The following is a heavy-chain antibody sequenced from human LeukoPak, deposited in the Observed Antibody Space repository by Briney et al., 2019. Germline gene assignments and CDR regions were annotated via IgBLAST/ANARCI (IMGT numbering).Heavy chain of an antibody. CDR2: IYPGDSDT. CDR1: GYSFTSYW. D-gene: IGHD5-12*01. V-gene: IGHV5-51*01. J-gene: IGHJ4*02. CDR3: ARHGLYRGYSGYPSSDY. Sequence: GESLKISCKGSGYSFTSYWIGWVRQMPGKGLEWMGIIYPGDSDTRYSPAFQGQVPIPADKSISTAYLQRSSLKASDTAMYYCARHGLYRGYSGYPSSDYWGQGTLVTVSS.